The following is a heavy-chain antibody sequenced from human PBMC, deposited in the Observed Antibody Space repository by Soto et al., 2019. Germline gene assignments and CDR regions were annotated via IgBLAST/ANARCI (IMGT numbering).Heavy chain of an antibody. CDR1: GGTFSSYA. Sequence: SVKVSCKASGGTFSSYAISWVRQAPGQGLEWMGGIIPIFGTANYAQKFQGRVTITADESTSTAYMELSSLRSEDTAVYYCARDRYYYDSSGYYADAFDIWGQGTMVT. CDR2: IIPIFGTA. CDR3: ARDRYYYDSSGYYADAFDI. V-gene: IGHV1-69*13. J-gene: IGHJ3*02. D-gene: IGHD3-22*01.